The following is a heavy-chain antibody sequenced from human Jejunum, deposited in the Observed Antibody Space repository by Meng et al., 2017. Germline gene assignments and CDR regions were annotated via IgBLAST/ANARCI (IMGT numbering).Heavy chain of an antibody. CDR3: AKLRSKDGIAAAGDY. CDR2: MSGSGGST. J-gene: IGHJ4*02. V-gene: IGHV3-23*01. D-gene: IGHD6-13*01. CDR1: GFTFSNYA. Sequence: GESLKISCAASGFTFSNYAMSWVRQAPGKGLEWVSSMSGSGGSTSHADSVKGRFTMSRDNSKNTLYLQMNSLTAEDTAIYYCAKLRSKDGIAAAGDYWGQGTRVTGSS.